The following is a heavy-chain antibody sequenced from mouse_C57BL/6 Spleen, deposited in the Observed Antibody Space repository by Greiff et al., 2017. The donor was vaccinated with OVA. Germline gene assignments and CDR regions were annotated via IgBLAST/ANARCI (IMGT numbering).Heavy chain of an antibody. Sequence: VKLQESGPGLVAPSQSLSITCTVSGFSLTSYGVDWVRQSPGKGLEWLGVIWGVGSTNYNSALKSRLSISKDNSKSQVFLKMNSLQTDDTAMYYCASSTVAPMDYWGQGTSVTVSS. D-gene: IGHD1-1*01. CDR3: ASSTVAPMDY. V-gene: IGHV2-6*01. CDR1: GFSLTSYG. J-gene: IGHJ4*01. CDR2: IWGVGST.